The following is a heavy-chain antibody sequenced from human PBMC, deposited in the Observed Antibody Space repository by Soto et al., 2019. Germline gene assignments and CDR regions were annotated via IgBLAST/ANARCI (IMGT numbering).Heavy chain of an antibody. CDR3: AKGGLSVSNSWYEGY. D-gene: IGHD6-13*01. V-gene: IGHV3-23*01. Sequence: EVQVLESGGGLVQPGGSLRLSCVVSGFTFKNYDMSWVRQAPGKGLEWVSSITESGSRTNYADSVKGRFTISRDNFMNTLFLQMNSLRADDSGAYYCAKGGLSVSNSWYEGYWGQATLVTVSS. CDR2: ITESGSRT. J-gene: IGHJ4*02. CDR1: GFTFKNYD.